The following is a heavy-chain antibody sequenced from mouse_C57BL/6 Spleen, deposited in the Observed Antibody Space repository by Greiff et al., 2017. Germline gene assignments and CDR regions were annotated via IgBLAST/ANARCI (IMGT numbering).Heavy chain of an antibody. CDR3: ARGDGGYFDY. CDR2: IYPRSGNT. V-gene: IGHV1-81*01. CDR1: GYTFTSYG. D-gene: IGHD2-3*01. Sequence: VQRVESGAELARPGASVKLSCKASGYTFTSYGISWVKQRTGQGLEWIGEIYPRSGNTYYNEKFKGKATLTADKSSSTAYMELRSLTSEDSAVYFCARGDGGYFDYWGQGTTLTVSS. J-gene: IGHJ2*01.